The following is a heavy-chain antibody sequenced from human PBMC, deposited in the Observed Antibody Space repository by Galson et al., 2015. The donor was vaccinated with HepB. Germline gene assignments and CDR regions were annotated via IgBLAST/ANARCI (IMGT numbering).Heavy chain of an antibody. CDR3: ARGDGSNSIGFDY. J-gene: IGHJ4*02. CDR2: IYPGDSDT. V-gene: IGHV5-51*01. CDR1: GYNFADYW. D-gene: IGHD5-24*01. Sequence: QSGAEVKKSGESLKISCRGSGYNFADYWIAWVRQVPGKGLDWMAIIYPGDSDTRYSPSFEGQVTISADKSISTAYLQWSSLRASDTALYYCARGDGSNSIGFDYWGQGTLVTVSS.